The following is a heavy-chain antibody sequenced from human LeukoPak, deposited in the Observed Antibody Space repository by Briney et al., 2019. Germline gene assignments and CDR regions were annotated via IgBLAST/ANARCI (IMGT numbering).Heavy chain of an antibody. Sequence: PGGSLRLSYAGSGFGFSGYWIHWVRQVPGKGLAWVSRIDSAGARIQYAGSVKGRFAISRDNAKNTVYLQMNSLRPEDTAVYYCVADSENRSGGDFWGQGTLVTVSS. CDR2: IDSAGARI. J-gene: IGHJ4*02. V-gene: IGHV3-74*01. D-gene: IGHD3-10*01. CDR3: VADSENRSGGDF. CDR1: GFGFSGYW.